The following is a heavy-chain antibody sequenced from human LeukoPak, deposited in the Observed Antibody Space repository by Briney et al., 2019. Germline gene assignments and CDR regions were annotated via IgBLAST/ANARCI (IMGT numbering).Heavy chain of an antibody. CDR3: ARHDGLIVPAALDY. CDR1: GGSISSSSYY. CDR2: IYYSGST. Sequence: SETLSLTCTVSGGSISSSSYYWGWIRQPPGKGLEWIGSIYYSGSTNYNPSLKSRVTISVDTSKNQLSLKLSSVTAADTAVYYCARHDGLIVPAALDYWGQGTLVTVSS. J-gene: IGHJ4*02. D-gene: IGHD2-2*01. V-gene: IGHV4-39*01.